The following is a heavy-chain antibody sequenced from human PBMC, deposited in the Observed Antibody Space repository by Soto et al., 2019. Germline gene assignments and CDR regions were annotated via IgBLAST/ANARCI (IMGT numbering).Heavy chain of an antibody. CDR2: ISYDGSNK. D-gene: IGHD3-22*01. V-gene: IGHV3-30-3*01. CDR3: ARNYYDSSGYYWNYFDY. J-gene: IGHJ4*02. Sequence: QVQLVESGGGVVQPGRSLRLSCPASGFTFSSYAMHWVRQPPGKGLEWVAVISYDGSNKYYADSVKARFTISRDNSKNTLYLQRNSLRAEDTAVYYCARNYYDSSGYYWNYFDYWGQGTLVTVSS. CDR1: GFTFSSYA.